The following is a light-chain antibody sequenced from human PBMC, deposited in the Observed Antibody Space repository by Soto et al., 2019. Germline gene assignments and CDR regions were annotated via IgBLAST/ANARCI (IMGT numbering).Light chain of an antibody. Sequence: DVQMTQSPSSLSASIGARVTITCRASQGVSTWLAWYQQKPGGAPKPLIFATSILHSGVPSRFSASGSGTDFTLTITSLQPEDFATYYCQQYLSYPVTFGQGTRLEI. CDR3: QQYLSYPVT. CDR1: QGVSTW. J-gene: IGKJ5*01. CDR2: ATS. V-gene: IGKV1D-16*01.